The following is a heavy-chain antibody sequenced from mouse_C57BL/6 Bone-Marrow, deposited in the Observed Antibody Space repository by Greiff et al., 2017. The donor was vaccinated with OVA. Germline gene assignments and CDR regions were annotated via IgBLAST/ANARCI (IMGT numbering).Heavy chain of an antibody. CDR2: IRSKSNNYAT. Sequence: EVHLVESGGGLVQPKGSLKLSCAASGFSFNTYAMNWVRQAPGKGLEWVARIRSKSNNYATYYADSVKDRFTISRDDSESMLYLQMNNLKTEDTAMYYCVRSNYVFYFDYWGQGTTLTVSS. V-gene: IGHV10-1*01. CDR3: VRSNYVFYFDY. D-gene: IGHD2-5*01. J-gene: IGHJ2*01. CDR1: GFSFNTYA.